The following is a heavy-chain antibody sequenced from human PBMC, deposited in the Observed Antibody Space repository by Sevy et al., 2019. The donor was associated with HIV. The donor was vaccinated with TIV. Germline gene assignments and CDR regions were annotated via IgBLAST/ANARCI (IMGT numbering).Heavy chain of an antibody. V-gene: IGHV3-48*01. CDR2: ISSSSSTI. D-gene: IGHD2-2*01. CDR1: GFTFSSYS. J-gene: IGHJ4*02. Sequence: GGSLRFSCAASGFTFSSYSMNWVRQAPGKGLEWVSYISSSSSTIYYADSVKGRFTISRDNAKNSLYLQMNSLRAEDTAVYYCARDDIVVVPAAIGYRGQGTLVTVSS. CDR3: ARDDIVVVPAAIGY.